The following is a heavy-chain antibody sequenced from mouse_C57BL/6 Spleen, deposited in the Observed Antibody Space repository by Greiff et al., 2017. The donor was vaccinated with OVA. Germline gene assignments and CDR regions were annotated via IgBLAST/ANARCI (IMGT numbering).Heavy chain of an antibody. CDR1: GYAFSSSW. D-gene: IGHD2-5*01. Sequence: VQRVESGPELVKPGASVKISCKASGYAFSSSWMNWVKQRPGKGLEWIGRIYPGDGDTNYNGKFKGKATLTADKSSSTAYMHLSSLTSEDSAVYVCAREGVSNTGAYWGQGTLVTVSA. J-gene: IGHJ3*01. CDR2: IYPGDGDT. CDR3: AREGVSNTGAY. V-gene: IGHV1-82*01.